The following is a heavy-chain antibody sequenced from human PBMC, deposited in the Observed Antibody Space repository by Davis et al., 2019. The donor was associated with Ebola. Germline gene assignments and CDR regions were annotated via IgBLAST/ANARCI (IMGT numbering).Heavy chain of an antibody. CDR3: ARGKTGTTGWFDP. V-gene: IGHV1-3*01. CDR1: GYTFPSYA. CDR2: INAGNGNT. D-gene: IGHD1-7*01. J-gene: IGHJ5*02. Sequence: AASVKVPCKASGYTFPSYAMHWVRQAPGQRLEWMGWINAGNGNTKYSQKFQGRVTITRDTSASTAYMELSSLRSEDTAVYYCARGKTGTTGWFDPWGQGTLVTVSS.